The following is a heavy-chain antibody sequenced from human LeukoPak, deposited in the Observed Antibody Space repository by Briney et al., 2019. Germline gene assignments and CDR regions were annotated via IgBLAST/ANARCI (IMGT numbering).Heavy chain of an antibody. CDR3: AREASYYYDSSGYYTDY. J-gene: IGHJ4*02. CDR1: GGSFSGYY. CDR2: IYYSGST. Sequence: PSETLSLTCAVYGGSFSGYYWSWIRQHPGKGLEWIGYIYYSGSTYYNPSLKSRVTISVDTSKNQFSLKLSSVTAADTAVYYCAREASYYYDSSGYYTDYWGQGTLVTVSS. D-gene: IGHD3-22*01. V-gene: IGHV4-31*11.